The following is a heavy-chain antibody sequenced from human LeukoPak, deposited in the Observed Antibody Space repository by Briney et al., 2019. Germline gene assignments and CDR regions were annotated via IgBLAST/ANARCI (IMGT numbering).Heavy chain of an antibody. CDR2: INPNSGGT. V-gene: IGHV1-2*02. CDR1: GYTFTGYY. D-gene: IGHD3-10*01. J-gene: IGHJ5*02. CDR3: ARSITMVRGVNKNWFDP. Sequence: ASVKVSCKASGYTFTGYYMHWVRQTPGQGLEWMGWINPNSGGTNYAQKFQGRVTMTRDTSISTAYMELSRLRSDDTAVYYCARSITMVRGVNKNWFDPWGQGTTVTVSS.